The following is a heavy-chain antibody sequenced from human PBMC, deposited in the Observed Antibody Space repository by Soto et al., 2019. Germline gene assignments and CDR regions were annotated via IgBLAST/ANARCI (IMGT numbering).Heavy chain of an antibody. V-gene: IGHV3-48*02. J-gene: IGHJ5*02. Sequence: EVQLVESGGGLVQPGGSLRLSCAASGFTFSSYSMNWVRQAPGKGLEWVSYISSSSSTIYYADSVKGRFTISRDNAKNSPSLQINSLRDEDTAVYYCATSPYDYVWGSYRPFNWFDPWGQGTLVTVSS. CDR3: ATSPYDYVWGSYRPFNWFDP. CDR1: GFTFSSYS. D-gene: IGHD3-16*02. CDR2: ISSSSSTI.